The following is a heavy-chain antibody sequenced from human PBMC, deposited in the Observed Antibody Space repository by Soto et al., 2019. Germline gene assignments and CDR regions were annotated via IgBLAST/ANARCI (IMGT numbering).Heavy chain of an antibody. D-gene: IGHD2-15*01. CDR3: ARSALGYCSGGSCYWFDP. Sequence: LRLSCAASGFTFSSYGMHWVRQAPGKALEWVAVIWYDGSNKYYADSVKGRFTISRDNSKNTLYLQMNSLRAEDTAVYYCARSALGYCSGGSCYWFDPWGEGNLVNVPS. CDR2: IWYDGSNK. J-gene: IGHJ5*02. V-gene: IGHV3-33*01. CDR1: GFTFSSYG.